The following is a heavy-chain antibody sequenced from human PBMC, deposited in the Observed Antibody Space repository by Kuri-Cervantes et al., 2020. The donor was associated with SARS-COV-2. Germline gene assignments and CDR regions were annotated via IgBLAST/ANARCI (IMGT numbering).Heavy chain of an antibody. J-gene: IGHJ4*02. CDR3: ARRGYSGYDTIYYFDY. Sequence: GGSLRLSCKGSGYSFTSYWIGWVRQMPGKGLEWMGIIYPGDSDTRYSPSFQGQVTISADKSISTAYLQWSSLKASDTAMYYCARRGYSGYDTIYYFDYWGQGTLVTVSS. CDR1: GYSFTSYW. V-gene: IGHV5-51*01. D-gene: IGHD5-12*01. CDR2: IYPGDSDT.